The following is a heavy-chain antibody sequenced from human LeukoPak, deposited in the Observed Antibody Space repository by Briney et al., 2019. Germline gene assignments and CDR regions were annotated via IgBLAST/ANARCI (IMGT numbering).Heavy chain of an antibody. CDR3: ARDRAGELLWFGELFT. J-gene: IGHJ5*02. Sequence: PGGSLRLSCAASGFTFSSYWMSWVRQAPGKGLEWVTNIKQDGSEKYHVDSVKGRFTISRDNAKNSLYLQMNSLRAEDTAVYYCARDRAGELLWFGELFTWGQGTLVTVSS. V-gene: IGHV3-7*04. CDR2: IKQDGSEK. D-gene: IGHD3-10*01. CDR1: GFTFSSYW.